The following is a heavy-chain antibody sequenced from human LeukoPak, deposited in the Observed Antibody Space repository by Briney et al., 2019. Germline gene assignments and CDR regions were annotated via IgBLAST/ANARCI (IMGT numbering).Heavy chain of an antibody. Sequence: GGSLRLSCAASGFTFDTSTMHWVRQAPGKGLEWVAVISYDIINKDYADSVKGRFTISRDNSRNTLYLQMNSLRADDTAVYYCARDIYYDSSGYYGSVYWGQGTLVTVSS. CDR3: ARDIYYDSSGYYGSVY. D-gene: IGHD3-22*01. V-gene: IGHV3-30*03. CDR1: GFTFDTST. J-gene: IGHJ4*02. CDR2: ISYDIINK.